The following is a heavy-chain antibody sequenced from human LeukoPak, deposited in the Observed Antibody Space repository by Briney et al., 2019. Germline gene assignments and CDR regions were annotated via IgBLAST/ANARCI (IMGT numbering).Heavy chain of an antibody. D-gene: IGHD3-3*01. J-gene: IGHJ6*02. CDR1: GYTFTSYA. Sequence: ASVKVSCKASGYTFTSYAMHWVRQAPGQRLEWMGWINAGNGNTKYSQKFQGRVTITRDTSASTACMELSSLRSEDTAVYYCALTVEYYDFWSGPYYGMDVWGQGTTVTVSS. CDR2: INAGNGNT. V-gene: IGHV1-3*01. CDR3: ALTVEYYDFWSGPYYGMDV.